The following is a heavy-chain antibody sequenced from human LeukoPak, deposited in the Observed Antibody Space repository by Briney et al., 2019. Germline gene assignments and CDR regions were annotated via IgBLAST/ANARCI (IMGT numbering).Heavy chain of an antibody. CDR2: IYYSGST. V-gene: IGHV4-39*01. CDR1: GGSISSSSYY. CDR3: ARHEVVAALTVYYYYGMDV. J-gene: IGHJ6*02. Sequence: SETLSLTCTVSGGSISSSSYYWGWIRQPPGKGLEWIGSIYYSGSTYYNPSLKSRVTISVDTSENQFSLKLSSVTAADTAVYYCARHEVVAALTVYYYYGMDVWGQGTTVTVSS. D-gene: IGHD2-15*01.